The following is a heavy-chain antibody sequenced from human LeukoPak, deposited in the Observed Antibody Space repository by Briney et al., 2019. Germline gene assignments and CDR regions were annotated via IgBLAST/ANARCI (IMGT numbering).Heavy chain of an antibody. V-gene: IGHV4-4*07. CDR3: AREYYYDSSGCYDY. CDR2: IYTSGST. Sequence: PSETLSLTCTVSGGSIGISSGSWFGKPAGKGLEWFGRIYTSGSTNYNPSLKSRVTMSVDTSKNQFSLKLSSVTAADTAVYYCAREYYYDSSGCYDYWGQGTLVTVSS. CDR1: GGSIGISS. J-gene: IGHJ4*02. D-gene: IGHD3-22*01.